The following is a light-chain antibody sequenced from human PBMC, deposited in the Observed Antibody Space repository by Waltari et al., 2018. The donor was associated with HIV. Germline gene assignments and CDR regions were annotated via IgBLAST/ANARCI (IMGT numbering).Light chain of an antibody. CDR2: GNN. J-gene: IGLJ2*01. V-gene: IGLV1-40*01. CDR3: QSYDRSLSVV. CDR1: SPNIGAGSD. Sequence: QSVLTQPPSVSGAPGQPVSISCTGSSPNIGAGSDVHWYQQLPGTAPNLLVFGNNIRPSGVPDRFSGSKSGTSASLAITGLQPEDEAHYYCQSYDRSLSVVFGGGTKLTVL.